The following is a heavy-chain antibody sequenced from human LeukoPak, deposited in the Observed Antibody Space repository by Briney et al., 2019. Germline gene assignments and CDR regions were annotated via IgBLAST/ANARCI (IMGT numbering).Heavy chain of an antibody. CDR2: IYHSGST. Sequence: PSGTLSLTCAVSGGSISSSNWWSWARQPPGKGLEWIGEIYHSGSTNYKPSLKSRVTISVDKCKNQFSLKLSSVTAADTAVYYWAREGVRIAAAGPEGYWGEGTLVTVSS. D-gene: IGHD6-13*01. J-gene: IGHJ4*02. CDR3: AREGVRIAAAGPEGY. CDR1: GGSISSSNW. V-gene: IGHV4-4*02.